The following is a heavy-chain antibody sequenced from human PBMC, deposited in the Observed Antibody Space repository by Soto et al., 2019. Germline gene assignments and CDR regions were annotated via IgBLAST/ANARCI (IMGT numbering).Heavy chain of an antibody. D-gene: IGHD2-21*01. CDR2: IYYSGST. CDR1: GGSISSYY. CDR3: AREARGLIYYFDY. Sequence: SATLSITCTVSGGSISSYYWSWIRQPPGKGLEWIGYIYYSGSTNYNPSLKSRVTISVDTSKNQFSLKLSSVTAADTAVYYCAREARGLIYYFDYWGQGTLVTVSS. V-gene: IGHV4-59*01. J-gene: IGHJ4*02.